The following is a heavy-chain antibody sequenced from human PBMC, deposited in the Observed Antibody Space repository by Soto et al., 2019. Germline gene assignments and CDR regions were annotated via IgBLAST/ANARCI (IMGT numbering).Heavy chain of an antibody. V-gene: IGHV4-59*01. CDR1: GGSISNYY. D-gene: IGHD5-18*01. CDR3: VRGGGGYGNGTIDY. CDR2: ISYIGTT. Sequence: LSLTCTVSGGSISNYYWSWVRQSPGKGLEWIGYISYIGTTNYNPSLKSRVTISLDTSKNQFSLKLRSVTAADTAVYYCVRGGGGYGNGTIDYWGQGTLVTVSS. J-gene: IGHJ4*02.